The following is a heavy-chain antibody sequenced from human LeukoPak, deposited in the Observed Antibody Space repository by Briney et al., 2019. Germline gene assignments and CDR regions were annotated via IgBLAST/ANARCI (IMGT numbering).Heavy chain of an antibody. CDR3: ARETSQKGAHYMDV. D-gene: IGHD3-16*01. J-gene: IGHJ6*03. Sequence: SETLSLTCTVSGGSISSYYWSWIRQPAGKGLEWIGRIYTSGSTNYNPSLKSRVTMSVDTSKNQFSLKLSSVTAADTAVYYCARETSQKGAHYMDVWGKGTTVTVSS. CDR2: IYTSGST. V-gene: IGHV4-4*07. CDR1: GGSISSYY.